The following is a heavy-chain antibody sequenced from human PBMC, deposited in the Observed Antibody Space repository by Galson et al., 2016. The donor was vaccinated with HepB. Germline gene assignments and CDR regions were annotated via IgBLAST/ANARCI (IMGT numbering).Heavy chain of an antibody. CDR1: GFSLSDRVVA. CDR3: AHRGYDFWSAYYGIYS. CDR2: IFYDDNR. J-gene: IGHJ4*02. Sequence: PALVTPTQTLTLTCTFSGFSLSDRVVAVDWIRQPPGKALEWLGVIFYDDNRLYSPSVKARLSITKDTSKNQVVLKLTNLDPVDTATYFCAHRGYDFWSAYYGIYSWGQGILVTVSS. D-gene: IGHD3-3*01. V-gene: IGHV2-5*02.